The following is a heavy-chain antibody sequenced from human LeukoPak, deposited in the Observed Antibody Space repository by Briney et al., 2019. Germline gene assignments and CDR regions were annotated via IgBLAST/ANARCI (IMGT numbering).Heavy chain of an antibody. CDR2: ISGTGGAT. J-gene: IGHJ5*01. Sequence: GESLRLSCAASGFTFSRHNMNWVRQAPGKGLQWVSQISGTGGATWYAGFARDRFTISRDNSKKTLYLQMSGLRVEDTAMYYCVKDPRDTYGTNWFVSWGQGTLLIVSS. D-gene: IGHD2-21*01. CDR1: GFTFSRHN. CDR3: VKDPRDTYGTNWFVS. V-gene: IGHV3-23*01.